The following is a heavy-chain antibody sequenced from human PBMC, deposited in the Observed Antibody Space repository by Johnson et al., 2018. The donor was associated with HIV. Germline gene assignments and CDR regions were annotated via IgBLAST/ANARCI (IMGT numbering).Heavy chain of an antibody. J-gene: IGHJ3*02. D-gene: IGHD7-27*01. CDR2: ISYDGSNE. V-gene: IGHV3-30*03. CDR3: ASSWGNAFDI. CDR1: GFTFSTYG. Sequence: LVESGGGLVRPGGSLRLSCAASGFTFSTYGTHWVRQAPGKGLEWVAVISYDGSNEYYADSGKGRFTISRDNSKNTLNLQMNSLRAEDTAVYYCASSWGNAFDIWGQGTMVTVSS.